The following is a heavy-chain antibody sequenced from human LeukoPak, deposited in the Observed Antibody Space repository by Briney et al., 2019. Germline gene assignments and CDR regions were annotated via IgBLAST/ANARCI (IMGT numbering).Heavy chain of an antibody. V-gene: IGHV4-39*01. CDR1: GDSISSTSYY. Sequence: PETLSLTCIVSGDSISSTSYYWAWIRQPPGKGLEWIGMIFYSGSAYYTPSLRGRVTLSVDTSRNQFSLNLISVTAADTGVYFCARQQSVTSLFDPWGQGTLVTVSS. D-gene: IGHD5/OR15-5a*01. CDR2: IFYSGSA. J-gene: IGHJ5*02. CDR3: ARQQSVTSLFDP.